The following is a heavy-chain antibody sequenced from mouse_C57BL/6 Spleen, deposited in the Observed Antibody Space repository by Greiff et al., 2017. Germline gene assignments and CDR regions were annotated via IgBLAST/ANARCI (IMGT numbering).Heavy chain of an antibody. J-gene: IGHJ2*01. CDR3: ATDEGYYFDC. Sequence: QVQLQQPGAELVRPGTSVKLSCKASGYTFTSYWMHWVKQRPGQGLEWIGDIYPGSGSTNYNEKFKSKATLTVDTSSSTAYMQLSSLTSVDSAVYYCATDEGYYFDCWGQGTTLTVSS. CDR1: GYTFTSYW. CDR2: IYPGSGST. V-gene: IGHV1-55*01.